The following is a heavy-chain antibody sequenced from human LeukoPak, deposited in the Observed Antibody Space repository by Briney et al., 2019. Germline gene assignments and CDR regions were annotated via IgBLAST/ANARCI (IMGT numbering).Heavy chain of an antibody. D-gene: IGHD3-10*01. V-gene: IGHV4-34*01. Sequence: PSETLSLTCTVSGGSISSYYWSWIRQPPGKGLEWIGEINHSGSTNYNPSLKSRVTISVDTSKNQFSLKLSSVTAADTAVYYCARDYMVRGVIITNNWFDPWGQGTLVTVSS. CDR2: INHSGST. CDR1: GGSISSYY. CDR3: ARDYMVRGVIITNNWFDP. J-gene: IGHJ5*02.